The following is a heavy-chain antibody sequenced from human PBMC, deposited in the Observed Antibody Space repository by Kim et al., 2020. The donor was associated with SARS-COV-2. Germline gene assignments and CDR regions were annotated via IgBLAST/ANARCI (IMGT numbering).Heavy chain of an antibody. D-gene: IGHD3-9*01. J-gene: IGHJ6*02. Sequence: GGSLRLSCAASGFTFSSYGMHWVRQAPGKGLELGAVISYDGSNKYYADSVKGRFTISRDNSKNSLYLQMNSLRAEETAVYYCAKGEGLRYFDWVLVGGMDVWGQGTTVTVS. CDR3: AKGEGLRYFDWVLVGGMDV. CDR1: GFTFSSYG. V-gene: IGHV3-30*18. CDR2: ISYDGSNK.